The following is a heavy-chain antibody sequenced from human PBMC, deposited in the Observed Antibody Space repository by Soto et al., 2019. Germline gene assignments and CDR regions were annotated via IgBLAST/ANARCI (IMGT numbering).Heavy chain of an antibody. V-gene: IGHV4-31*03. CDR2: IYYSGST. Sequence: PSETLSLTCTVSGGSISSGGYYWSWIRQHPGKGLEWIGYIYYSGSTYYNPSLRSRVTISVDTSKNQFSLKLSSVTAADTTVYYCAGGPLRLGELSPYFDYWGQGSLVTDS. CDR1: GGSISSGGYY. J-gene: IGHJ4*02. CDR3: AGGPLRLGELSPYFDY. D-gene: IGHD3-16*02.